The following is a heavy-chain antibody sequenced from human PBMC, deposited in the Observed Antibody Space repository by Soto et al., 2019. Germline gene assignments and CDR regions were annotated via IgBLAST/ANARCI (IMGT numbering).Heavy chain of an antibody. CDR3: ARNLVRGGSYSMGLNYFDY. Sequence: QVQLVQSGAEVKKPGSSVKVSCKASGGTLSSYAISWVRQAPGQGLEWMGGILPIFGTAKYAQKFQGRVTIIADESTSTAYMELSSLRSEDTAVYYCARNLVRGGSYSMGLNYFDYWGQGTLVTVSS. CDR1: GGTLSSYA. V-gene: IGHV1-69*01. D-gene: IGHD1-26*01. J-gene: IGHJ4*02. CDR2: ILPIFGTA.